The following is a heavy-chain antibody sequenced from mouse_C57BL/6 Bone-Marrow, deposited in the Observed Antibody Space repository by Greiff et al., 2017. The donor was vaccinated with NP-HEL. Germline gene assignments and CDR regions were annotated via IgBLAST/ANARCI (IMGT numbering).Heavy chain of an antibody. Sequence: QVQLQQSGAELARPGASVKLSCKASGYTFTSYGISWVKQRPGQGLEWIGEIYPRSGNTYYNEKFKGKATLTADKSSSTAYMELRSLTSEDSAVYFCARSGITTVVGGYFDVWGTVTTVTVSS. J-gene: IGHJ1*03. CDR1: GYTFTSYG. CDR2: IYPRSGNT. V-gene: IGHV1-81*01. CDR3: ARSGITTVVGGYFDV. D-gene: IGHD1-1*01.